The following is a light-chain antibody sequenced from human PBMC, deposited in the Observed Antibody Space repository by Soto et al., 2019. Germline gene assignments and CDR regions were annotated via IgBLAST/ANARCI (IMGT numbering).Light chain of an antibody. CDR3: SSYAGGSSMV. CDR2: EVS. V-gene: IGLV2-14*01. Sequence: QSALTQPASVSGSPGQSITISCTGTSSDVGGYDYVSWYQQFPGKAPKLLIYEVSNRPSGLSNRFSGSKSGNTASLTISGLQADDDGDYYCSSYAGGSSMVFGGGTKLTVL. J-gene: IGLJ3*02. CDR1: SSDVGGYDY.